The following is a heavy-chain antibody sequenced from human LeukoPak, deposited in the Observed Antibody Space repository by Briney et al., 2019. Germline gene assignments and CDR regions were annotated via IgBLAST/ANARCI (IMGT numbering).Heavy chain of an antibody. V-gene: IGHV7-4-1*02. CDR2: INTNTGNP. D-gene: IGHD2-2*01. CDR1: GYTFTSYA. J-gene: IGHJ4*02. CDR3: ARAGPATALRPYYFDY. Sequence: ASVKVSFKASGYTFTSYAMNWVRQAPGQGLEWMGWINTNTGNPTYAQGFTGRFVFSLDTSVSTAYLQISSLKAEDTAVYYCARAGPATALRPYYFDYWGQGTLVTVSS.